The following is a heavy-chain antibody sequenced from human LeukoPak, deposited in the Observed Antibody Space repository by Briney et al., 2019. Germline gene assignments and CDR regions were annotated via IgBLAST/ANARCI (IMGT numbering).Heavy chain of an antibody. D-gene: IGHD3-10*01. CDR1: GRTFSSYA. J-gene: IGHJ4*02. CDR3: ARTYGSGSYHWPFDY. CDR2: IIPIFGTT. Sequence: ASMKLSCKASGRTFSSYAISWVRQAPGQGLEWMGGIIPIFGTTNYAQKFQGRVTITADESASTAYMELSSLKSEDTAVYYCARTYGSGSYHWPFDYWGQGTMVTVSS. V-gene: IGHV1-69*13.